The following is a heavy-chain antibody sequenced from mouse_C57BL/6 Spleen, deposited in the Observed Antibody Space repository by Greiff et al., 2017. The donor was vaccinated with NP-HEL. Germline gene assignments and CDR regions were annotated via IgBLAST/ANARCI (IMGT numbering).Heavy chain of an antibody. CDR1: GFTFSDYG. D-gene: IGHD1-1*02. CDR2: ISSGSSTI. Sequence: DVKLVESGGGLVKPGGSLKLSCAASGFTFSDYGMHWVRQAPEKGLEWVAYISSGSSTIYYADTVKGRFTISRYNAKNTLFLQMTSLRSEDTAMYYCARPDGAWFAYWGQGTLVTVSA. CDR3: ARPDGAWFAY. J-gene: IGHJ3*01. V-gene: IGHV5-17*01.